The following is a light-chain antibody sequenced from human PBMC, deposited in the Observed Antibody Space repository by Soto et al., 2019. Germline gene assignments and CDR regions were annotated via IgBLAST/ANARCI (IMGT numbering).Light chain of an antibody. V-gene: IGKV1-17*02. CDR3: LQHNSFPRT. CDR2: GAS. CDR1: QGIRID. J-gene: IGKJ1*01. Sequence: DIQMTQSPSSLSASVGDRVTITCRASQGIRIDLGWFQQRPGKAPKRLIYGASSLQSGVPSRLSGSGYGTEFTLTISNLQPEDFATYYCLQHNSFPRTVGQGTKVDIK.